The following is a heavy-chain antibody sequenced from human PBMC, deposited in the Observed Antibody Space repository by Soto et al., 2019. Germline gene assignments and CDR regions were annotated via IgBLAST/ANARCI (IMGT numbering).Heavy chain of an antibody. CDR3: VRGDSGYYVM. Sequence: QVQLVESGGGVVQPGMSLRLSCEASGFSFGSHGMHWVRQVPGKGLEWVALISYDGSKKYYADSVKGRFTVSRDNSKNTLDLQMTSRRLEDTAVYYCVRGDSGYYVMWGQGTLVTVSS. J-gene: IGHJ4*02. CDR2: ISYDGSKK. CDR1: GFSFGSHG. V-gene: IGHV3-30*03. D-gene: IGHD3-22*01.